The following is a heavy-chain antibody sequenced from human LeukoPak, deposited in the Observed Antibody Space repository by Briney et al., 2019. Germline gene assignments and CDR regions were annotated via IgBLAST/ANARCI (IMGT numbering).Heavy chain of an antibody. V-gene: IGHV3-15*01. J-gene: IGHJ4*02. CDR3: VTPPRWELSNDY. D-gene: IGHD4-23*01. CDR1: GFTFINTW. Sequence: PAGSLRLSCAASGFTFINTWMTWVRQTPGRWRGWVAFFRTTPEGCTGEYAGPVRGILTISRGVSLNSRCVERDSRKIEGKSVYYCVTPPRWELSNDYGGQRTLVTVSS. CDR2: FRTTPEGCTG.